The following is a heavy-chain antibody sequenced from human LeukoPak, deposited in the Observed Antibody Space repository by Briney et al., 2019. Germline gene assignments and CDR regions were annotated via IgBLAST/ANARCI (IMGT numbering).Heavy chain of an antibody. CDR1: GYTFTGSY. J-gene: IGHJ4*02. Sequence: VASVKVSCKASGYTFTGSYMHWVRQFSGQGLEWMGWMNPNSGGTNYAQKFQGRVTMTRDTSISTAYMELSNLRSDDTAMYYCARDQGGSGEWGQGTQVTVSS. CDR2: MNPNSGGT. CDR3: ARDQGGSGE. D-gene: IGHD6-25*01. V-gene: IGHV1-2*02.